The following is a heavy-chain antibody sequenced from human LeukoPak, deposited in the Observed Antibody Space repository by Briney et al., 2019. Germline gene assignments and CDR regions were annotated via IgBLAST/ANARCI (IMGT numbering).Heavy chain of an antibody. Sequence: PSGTLSLTCGVSGYSISSNHWWEWVRQPPGKGLEWIGEIYHDGTTKYSASLKSRATIPLDKFKNQFSLNVISVTAADAAVYYCVRATGAVAVRGWAFDIWGHGTMVTVSS. CDR2: IYHDGTT. V-gene: IGHV4-4*02. J-gene: IGHJ3*02. CDR3: VRATGAVAVRGWAFDI. CDR1: GYSISSNHW. D-gene: IGHD6-19*01.